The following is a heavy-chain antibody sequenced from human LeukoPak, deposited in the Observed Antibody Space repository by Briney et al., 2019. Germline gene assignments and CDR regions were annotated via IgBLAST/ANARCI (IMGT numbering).Heavy chain of an antibody. CDR3: ARDNGSSWNPFDY. V-gene: IGHV3-33*01. D-gene: IGHD6-13*01. CDR1: GYSFTSYW. J-gene: IGHJ4*02. CDR2: IWYDGSNK. Sequence: GESLKISCKGSGYSFTSYWIGWVRQAPGKGLEWVAVIWYDGSNKYYADSVKGRFTISRDNSKNTLYLQMNSLRAEDTAVYYCARDNGSSWNPFDYWGQGTLVTVSS.